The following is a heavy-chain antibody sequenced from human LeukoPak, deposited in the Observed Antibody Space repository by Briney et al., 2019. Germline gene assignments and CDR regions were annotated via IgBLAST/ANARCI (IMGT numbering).Heavy chain of an antibody. CDR3: ARLLYDRSGYYYFDY. D-gene: IGHD3-22*01. Sequence: SETLSLTCTVSGGSISTRSYYWGWIRQPPGKGLEWIGSIHYSGSTYDNPSLKSRVTISVDTSKNQVSLKLRSVTAADTAVYYCARLLYDRSGYYYFDYWGQGTLVTVSS. J-gene: IGHJ4*02. CDR2: IHYSGST. CDR1: GGSISTRSYY. V-gene: IGHV4-39*01.